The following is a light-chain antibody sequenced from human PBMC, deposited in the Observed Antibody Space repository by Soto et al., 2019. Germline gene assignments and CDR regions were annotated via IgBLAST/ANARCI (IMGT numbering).Light chain of an antibody. CDR1: QSVSSSY. CDR3: QQYGSSPT. CDR2: GAS. V-gene: IGKV3-20*01. J-gene: IGKJ1*01. Sequence: EIVVTQSPGTLSLSPGERATLSCRASQSVSSSYLAWYQQKPGQAPRLLIYGASSRATGIPDRFSASGSGTDCTRGVSRLEPEDFAVYYCQQYGSSPTFGQGTKVEIK.